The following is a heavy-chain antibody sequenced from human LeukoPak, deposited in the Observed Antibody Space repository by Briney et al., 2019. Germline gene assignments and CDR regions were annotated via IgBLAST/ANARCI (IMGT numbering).Heavy chain of an antibody. J-gene: IGHJ4*02. CDR3: ARDRTTMIRGIYPGDY. CDR2: MNPNSGNT. CDR1: GYTFTSYD. Sequence: ASVKVSCKASGYTFTSYDINWVRQATGQGLEWMGWMNPNSGNTGYAQKFQGRVTITRNTSISTAYMDLSRLRSDDTAVYYCARDRTTMIRGIYPGDYWGQGTLVTVSS. V-gene: IGHV1-8*03. D-gene: IGHD3-10*01.